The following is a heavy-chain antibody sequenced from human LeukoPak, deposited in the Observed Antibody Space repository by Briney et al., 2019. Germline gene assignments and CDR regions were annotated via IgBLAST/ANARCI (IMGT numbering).Heavy chain of an antibody. D-gene: IGHD2-2*01. J-gene: IGHJ6*02. Sequence: ASVKVSCKVSGYTLTELSMHWVRQAPGKGLEWMEGFDPEDGETIYAQKFQGRVTMTEDTSTDTAYMELSSLRSEDTAVYYCATRYCSSTSCYTNYYYYGMDVWGQGTTVTVSS. V-gene: IGHV1-24*01. CDR1: GYTLTELS. CDR3: ATRYCSSTSCYTNYYYYGMDV. CDR2: FDPEDGET.